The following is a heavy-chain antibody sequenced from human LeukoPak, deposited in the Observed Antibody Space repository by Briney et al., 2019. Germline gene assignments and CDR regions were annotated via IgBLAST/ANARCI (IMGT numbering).Heavy chain of an antibody. Sequence: SETLSLTCTVSGGSISGYYWSWIRQPPGKGLEWIGEINHSGSTNYNPSLKSRVTISVDTSKNQFSLKLSSVTAADTAVYYCARGNYSNYAVDYWGQGTLVTVSS. CDR2: INHSGST. CDR3: ARGNYSNYAVDY. J-gene: IGHJ4*02. CDR1: GGSISGYY. D-gene: IGHD4-11*01. V-gene: IGHV4-34*01.